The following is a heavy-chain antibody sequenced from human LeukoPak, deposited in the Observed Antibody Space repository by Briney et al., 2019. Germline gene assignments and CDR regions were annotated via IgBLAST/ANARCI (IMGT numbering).Heavy chain of an antibody. CDR3: ARDFYDTSGYYYDY. CDR1: GFTFSSYA. J-gene: IGHJ4*02. V-gene: IGHV3-21*01. Sequence: GGSLRLSCAASGFTFSSYAMNWVRQAPGKGLEWVSSISGTGSYKYYADSVKGRFTISRDNAKNSLYLQMNSLRVEDTAVYYCARDFYDTSGYYYDYWGQGTLVTVSS. CDR2: ISGTGSYK. D-gene: IGHD3-22*01.